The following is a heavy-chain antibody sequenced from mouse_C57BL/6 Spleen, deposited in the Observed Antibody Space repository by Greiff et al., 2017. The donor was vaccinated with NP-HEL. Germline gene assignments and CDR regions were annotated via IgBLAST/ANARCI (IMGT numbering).Heavy chain of an antibody. CDR3: ARGLGDFWYFDV. D-gene: IGHD3-3*01. CDR2: ISDGGSYT. J-gene: IGHJ1*03. CDR1: GFTFSSYA. V-gene: IGHV5-4*03. Sequence: EVMLVESGGGLVKPGGSLKLSCAASGFTFSSYAMSWVRQTPEKRLEWVATISDGGSYTYYPDNVKGRFTISRDNAKNNLYLQMSHLKSEDTAMYYCARGLGDFWYFDVWGTGTTVTVSS.